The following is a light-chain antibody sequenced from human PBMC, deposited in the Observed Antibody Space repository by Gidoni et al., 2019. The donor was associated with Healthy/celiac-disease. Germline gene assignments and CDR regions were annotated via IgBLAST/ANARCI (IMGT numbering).Light chain of an antibody. CDR2: GAS. CDR3: QQYGSSLFT. Sequence: IVLTQSPGTLSLSPGERATLSCRASQSVSSSYLAWYQQKPGQAPRLLISGASSRATGIPDRFSGSGSGTDFTLTISRLEPEDFAVYYCQQYGSSLFTFGPGTKVDIK. CDR1: QSVSSSY. V-gene: IGKV3-20*01. J-gene: IGKJ3*01.